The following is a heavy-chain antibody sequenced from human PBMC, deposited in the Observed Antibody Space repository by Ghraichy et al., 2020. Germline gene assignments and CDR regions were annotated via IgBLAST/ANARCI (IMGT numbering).Heavy chain of an antibody. J-gene: IGHJ6*03. D-gene: IGHD3-10*01. V-gene: IGHV3-23*01. CDR2: ISGTGGST. CDR1: GFTFSSYA. CDR3: AKRFEGIEVYYYFYMDV. Sequence: GSLRLSCAASGFTFSSYAMSWVRQAPGKGLEWVSAISGTGGSTYYADSVKGRFTISRDNSKNTLYLQMNSLRAEDTALYYCAKRFEGIEVYYYFYMDVWGKGTTVTVSS.